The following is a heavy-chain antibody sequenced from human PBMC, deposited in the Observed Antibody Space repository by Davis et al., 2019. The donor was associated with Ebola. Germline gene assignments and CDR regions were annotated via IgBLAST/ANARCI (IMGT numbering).Heavy chain of an antibody. D-gene: IGHD3-22*01. J-gene: IGHJ4*02. V-gene: IGHV3-21*01. CDR3: ARDVDYYDSSGYLYYFDY. Sequence: GGSLRLSCAASGFTFSSYSMNWVRQAPGKGLEWVSSISSSSSYIYYADSVKGRFTISRDNAKNSLYLQMNSLRAEDTAVYYCARDVDYYDSSGYLYYFDYWGQGTLVTVSS. CDR1: GFTFSSYS. CDR2: ISSSSSYI.